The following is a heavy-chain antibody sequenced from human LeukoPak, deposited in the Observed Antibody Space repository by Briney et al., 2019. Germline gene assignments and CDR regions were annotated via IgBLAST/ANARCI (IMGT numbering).Heavy chain of an antibody. D-gene: IGHD6-19*01. Sequence: TSVKVSCKASGFTFTSSPMQWVRQARGQRLEWIGWIVVGSGNTNYAQKFQERVTFTRDMSTNTAYMELSSLRFEDTAVYHCATGSGWYSPDYWGQGTLVTVSS. CDR2: IVVGSGNT. V-gene: IGHV1-58*02. CDR1: GFTFTSSP. CDR3: ATGSGWYSPDY. J-gene: IGHJ4*02.